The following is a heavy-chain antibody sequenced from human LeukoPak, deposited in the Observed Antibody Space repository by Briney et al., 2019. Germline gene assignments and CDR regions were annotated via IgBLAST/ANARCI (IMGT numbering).Heavy chain of an antibody. Sequence: SGGSLRLSCAASGFTFGRYAMSWVRQAPGKGLEWVSTIGGSGVTTYYADSVKGRFTISRDNSKNTMYLQMNSLRAEDTALYYCAKDRPYDYDGSGFMAFDIWGQGTMVTVS. CDR2: IGGSGVTT. CDR3: AKDRPYDYDGSGFMAFDI. CDR1: GFTFGRYA. J-gene: IGHJ3*02. V-gene: IGHV3-23*01. D-gene: IGHD3-22*01.